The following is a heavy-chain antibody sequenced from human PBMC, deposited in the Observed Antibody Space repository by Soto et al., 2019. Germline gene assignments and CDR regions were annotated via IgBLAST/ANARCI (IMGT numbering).Heavy chain of an antibody. D-gene: IGHD5-18*01. J-gene: IGHJ6*02. CDR2: INHSGST. Sequence: SETLSLTCAVYRGSFSGYYWSWIRQPPGKGLEWIGEINHSGSTNSNPSLKSRVTISIDTSKNQFSLELSSVTAADTAVYFCARRFLSPPDTDYYYYGMDVWGQGTTVTVSS. CDR1: RGSFSGYY. V-gene: IGHV4-34*01. CDR3: ARRFLSPPDTDYYYYGMDV.